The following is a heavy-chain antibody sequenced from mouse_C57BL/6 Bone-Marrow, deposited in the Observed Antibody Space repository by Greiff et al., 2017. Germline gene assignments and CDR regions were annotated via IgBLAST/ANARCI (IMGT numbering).Heavy chain of an antibody. V-gene: IGHV1-19*01. CDR3: APLGRRYCDV. CDR1: GYTFTDYY. CDR2: INPYNGGT. Sequence: VHVKQSGPVLVKPGASAKMSCKASGYTFTDYYMNWVKQSHGKSLEWIGVINPYNGGTSYNQKFKGKATLTVDKSSSTAYMELNSLTSEDSAVYYCAPLGRRYCDVWGTGTTVTVSS. J-gene: IGHJ1*03. D-gene: IGHD4-1*01.